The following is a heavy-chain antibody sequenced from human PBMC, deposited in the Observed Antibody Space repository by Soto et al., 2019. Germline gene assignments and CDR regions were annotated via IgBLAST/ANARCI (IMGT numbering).Heavy chain of an antibody. V-gene: IGHV1-18*01. CDR1: GYTFTSYG. Sequence: GASVKVSCKASGYTFTSYGISWVRQAPGQGLEWMGWVSAYNGNTNYAQKLQGRVTMTTDTSTSTAYMELRSLRSDDTAVYYCARLDYDSSGYCYYFDYWGHGTLVNVSS. J-gene: IGHJ4*01. CDR2: VSAYNGNT. CDR3: ARLDYDSSGYCYYFDY. D-gene: IGHD3-22*01.